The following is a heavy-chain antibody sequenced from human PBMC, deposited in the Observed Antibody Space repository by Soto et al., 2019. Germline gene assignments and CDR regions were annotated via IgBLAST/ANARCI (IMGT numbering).Heavy chain of an antibody. J-gene: IGHJ3*02. V-gene: IGHV4-31*03. CDR2: ISYSGGT. D-gene: IGHD1-26*01. Sequence: PSETLSLTCTVSGGSITTVGNYWSWIRQFPGKGLEWIGHISYSGGTISSPSLRSRLSMSVDTSKNQLSLELSSVTAADTAVYYCARLLGSGNYLGIFDAFDIWGQGTVVTVSS. CDR3: ARLLGSGNYLGIFDAFDI. CDR1: GGSITTVGNY.